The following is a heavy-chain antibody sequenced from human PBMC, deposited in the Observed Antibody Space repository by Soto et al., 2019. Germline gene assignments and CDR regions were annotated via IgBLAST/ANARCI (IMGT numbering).Heavy chain of an antibody. CDR1: GYTFTSYD. V-gene: IGHV1-8*01. Sequence: GASVKVSCKASGYTFTSYDINWVRQATGQGLEWMGWMNPNSGNTGYAQKFQGRVTMTRNTSISTAYMELSSLRSEDTAVYYCARGLGDTDYYYYYYMDVWGKGTTVTVSS. J-gene: IGHJ6*03. CDR3: ARGLGDTDYYYYYYMDV. CDR2: MNPNSGNT. D-gene: IGHD3-10*01.